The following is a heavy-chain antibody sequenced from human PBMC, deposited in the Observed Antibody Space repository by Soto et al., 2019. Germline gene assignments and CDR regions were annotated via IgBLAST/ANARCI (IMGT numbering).Heavy chain of an antibody. CDR2: ISKTGVS. CDR1: GDSISSGDSF. CDR3: ARASRVTTSGTTAYYFDY. D-gene: IGHD4-17*01. V-gene: IGHV4-31*03. J-gene: IGHJ4*02. Sequence: VQLQESGPGLVKPSQTLSLTCTVSGDSISSGDSFWTWIRQYPGKGLEWIGYISKTGVSYDSPSLQSRVTLSVDTSKNHFSLRLSSTTAADTAVYYCARASRVTTSGTTAYYFDYWGQGTLVTVSA.